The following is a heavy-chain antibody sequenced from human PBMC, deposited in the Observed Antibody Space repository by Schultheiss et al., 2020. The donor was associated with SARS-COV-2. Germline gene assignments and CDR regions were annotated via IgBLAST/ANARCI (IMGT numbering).Heavy chain of an antibody. J-gene: IGHJ6*02. Sequence: ESLKISCAAPVFTFSSYDMHWVRQATGKGLELDSVIGTVGDTYYPGSVKGRFTISRENAKNSLYLQMNSLRAGDTAVYYCARATSRLGSSSIYYYVMDVLGQGTTVTVSS. D-gene: IGHD6-13*01. CDR3: ARATSRLGSSSIYYYVMDV. V-gene: IGHV3-13*01. CDR1: VFTFSSYD. CDR2: IGTVGDT.